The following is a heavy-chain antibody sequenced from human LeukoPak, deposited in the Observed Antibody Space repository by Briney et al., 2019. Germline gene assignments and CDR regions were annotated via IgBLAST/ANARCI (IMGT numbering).Heavy chain of an antibody. CDR1: GFTFSSYA. V-gene: IGHV3-30*03. Sequence: GRSLRLSCAASGFTFSSYAMHWVRQAPGKGLEWAAIITYDGSQIYYADSVKGRFTISRDNSRNTLHLQMNSLRPGDTAVYYCARGETQYMWDYKRNIDFWGQGTLVTVSS. D-gene: IGHD1-26*01. CDR2: ITYDGSQI. J-gene: IGHJ4*02. CDR3: ARGETQYMWDYKRNIDF.